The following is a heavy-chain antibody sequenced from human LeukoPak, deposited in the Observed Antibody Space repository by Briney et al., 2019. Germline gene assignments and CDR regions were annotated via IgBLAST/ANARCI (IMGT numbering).Heavy chain of an antibody. CDR2: IYYSGNT. CDR1: GGSIISSSYY. CDR3: ATVAGTDWFDP. D-gene: IGHD6-19*01. Sequence: SETLSLTCTVSGGSIISSSYYWAWIRQPPGKGLEWIGSIYYSGNTYYSPSLKSRVTISVDTSKNQFSLNLSSVTAADTAVYYCATVAGTDWFDPWGQGTLVTVSS. V-gene: IGHV4-39*01. J-gene: IGHJ5*02.